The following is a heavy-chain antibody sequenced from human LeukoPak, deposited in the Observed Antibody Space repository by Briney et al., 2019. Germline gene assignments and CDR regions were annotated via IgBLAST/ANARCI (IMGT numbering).Heavy chain of an antibody. CDR3: VRGYPTDFDY. D-gene: IGHD1-1*01. CDR2: ISSSSSTI. Sequence: GGSLRLSCAVSGFTFSSYAMNWVRRAPGKGLEWVSYISSSSSTIYYADSVKGRFTISRDNAKDSLYLQMNGLTAEDTAVYFCVRGYPTDFDYWGQGTLVTVSS. J-gene: IGHJ4*02. V-gene: IGHV3-48*04. CDR1: GFTFSSYA.